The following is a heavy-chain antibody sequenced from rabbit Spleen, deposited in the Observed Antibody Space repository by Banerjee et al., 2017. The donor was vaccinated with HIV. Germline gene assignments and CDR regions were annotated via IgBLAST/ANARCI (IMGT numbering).Heavy chain of an antibody. CDR3: ARFYAGYGDFGYAAM. D-gene: IGHD7-1*01. CDR2: IAAGSGGTT. V-gene: IGHV1S40*01. J-gene: IGHJ4*01. CDR1: GFSFSSSYW. Sequence: QSLEESGGDLVKPGASLTLTCTASGFSFSSSYWICWVRQAPGKGLEWIACIAAGSGGTTYYASWAKGRFTISKTSSTTVTLQMTSLTAADTATYFCARFYAGYGDFGYAAMWGQGTLVTVS.